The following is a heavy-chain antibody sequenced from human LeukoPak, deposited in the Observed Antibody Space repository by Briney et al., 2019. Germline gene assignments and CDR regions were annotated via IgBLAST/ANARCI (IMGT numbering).Heavy chain of an antibody. CDR2: ISTYSGNT. J-gene: IGHJ3*02. Sequence: GASVKVSCRASGYSFSSYGISWVRQAPGQGLDWLGWISTYSGNTNYTQSLQGRVTMTTDTPTNTVYMELRTLRSDDTAVYYCARMGVTMVRGLQSYDAFDIWGQGTRVTVSS. V-gene: IGHV1-18*01. CDR1: GYSFSSYG. D-gene: IGHD3-10*01. CDR3: ARMGVTMVRGLQSYDAFDI.